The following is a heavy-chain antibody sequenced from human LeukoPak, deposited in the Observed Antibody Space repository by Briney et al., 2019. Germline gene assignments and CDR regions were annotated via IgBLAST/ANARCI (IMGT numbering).Heavy chain of an antibody. CDR1: GGSFSGYY. J-gene: IGHJ4*02. CDR3: ARAPLDGYYDSSGYYS. CDR2: INHSGST. D-gene: IGHD3-22*01. Sequence: SETLSLTCAVYGGSFSGYYWGWIRPPPGKGLEWIGEINHSGSTNYNPSLKSRVTISVDTSKTQFSLKLSSVTAADTAVYYCARAPLDGYYDSSGYYSWGQGTLVTVSS. V-gene: IGHV4-34*01.